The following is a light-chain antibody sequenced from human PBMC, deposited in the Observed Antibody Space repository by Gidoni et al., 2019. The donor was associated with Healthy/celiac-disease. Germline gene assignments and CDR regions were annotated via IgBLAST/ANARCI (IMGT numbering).Light chain of an antibody. Sequence: DIQMTQSPSSLSASVGDRVTITCRASQSISSYLNWYQQKPGKDPKLLIYAASSLQSGVPSRFRGSGSGTDFTLTISSLQPEDFATYYCQQSYSTPQRTFGGGTKVEIK. CDR1: QSISSY. CDR3: QQSYSTPQRT. V-gene: IGKV1-39*01. CDR2: AAS. J-gene: IGKJ4*01.